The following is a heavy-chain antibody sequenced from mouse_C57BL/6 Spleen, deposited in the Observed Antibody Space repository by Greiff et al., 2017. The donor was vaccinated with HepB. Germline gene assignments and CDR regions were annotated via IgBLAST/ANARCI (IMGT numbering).Heavy chain of an antibody. CDR1: GYTFTSYW. J-gene: IGHJ4*01. CDR2: IDPSDSYT. V-gene: IGHV1-69*01. CDR3: ARGDYYGSSYFYYYAMDY. D-gene: IGHD1-1*01. Sequence: QVQLQQPGAELVMPGASVKLSCKASGYTFTSYWMHWVKQRPGQGLEWIGEIDPSDSYTNYNQKFKGKSTLTVDKSSSTAYMQLSSLTSEDSAVYYCARGDYYGSSYFYYYAMDYWGQGTSVTVSS.